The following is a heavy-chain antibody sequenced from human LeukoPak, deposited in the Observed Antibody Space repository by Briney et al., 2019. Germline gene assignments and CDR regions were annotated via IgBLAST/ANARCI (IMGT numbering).Heavy chain of an antibody. D-gene: IGHD3-3*01. V-gene: IGHV1-8*03. CDR2: MNPNSGNT. CDR3: ARGRNYDFWSGCFPPPGNYYYYMDV. J-gene: IGHJ6*03. CDR1: GGTFSSYA. Sequence: ASVKVSCKASGGTFSSYAISWVRQATGQGLEWMGWMNPNSGNTGYAQKFQGRVTITRNTSISTAYMELSSLRSEDTAVYYCARGRNYDFWSGCFPPPGNYYYYMDVWGKGTTVTVSS.